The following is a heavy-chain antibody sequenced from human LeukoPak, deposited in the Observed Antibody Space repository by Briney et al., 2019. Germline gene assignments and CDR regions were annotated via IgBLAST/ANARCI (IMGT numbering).Heavy chain of an antibody. CDR1: GFTFSNYG. D-gene: IGHD1-7*01. CDR2: VSSDGSID. CDR3: AREGMGTTFSAWFEP. Sequence: GGSLRLSCAASGFTFSNYGMHWVRQAPGKGLEWVAVVSSDGSIDYYADSLRGRFTVSRDNSKNTMFLQFNTLRPEDTAVYYCAREGMGTTFSAWFEPWGQGTLVTVSS. J-gene: IGHJ5*02. V-gene: IGHV3-30*03.